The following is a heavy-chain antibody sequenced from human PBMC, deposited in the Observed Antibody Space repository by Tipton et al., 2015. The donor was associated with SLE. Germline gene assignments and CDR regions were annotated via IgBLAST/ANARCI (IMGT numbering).Heavy chain of an antibody. V-gene: IGHV1-2*02. J-gene: IGHJ3*01. D-gene: IGHD3-10*01. CDR3: AGVREDFGSGNYRHEACEV. Sequence: QSGPEVKKPGASVRVSCKASGYTFADYCIHWVRQVPGQGLEWMGWFNPRGGITSYAQKFQGRVTVTRDTSTRTVYMQLNRLTSDDTAMYFCAGVREDFGSGNYRHEACEVWAQGTVVTVSS. CDR1: GYTFADYC. CDR2: FNPRGGIT.